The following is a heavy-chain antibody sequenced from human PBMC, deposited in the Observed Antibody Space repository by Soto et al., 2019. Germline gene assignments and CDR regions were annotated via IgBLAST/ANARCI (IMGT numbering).Heavy chain of an antibody. CDR1: GGSIDNYY. CDR2: IYSSGST. J-gene: IGHJ4*02. CDR3: ARGGTGGRTTVTTYAV. V-gene: IGHV4-59*01. Sequence: QVQLQESGAGLVKPSETLSLTCTVSGGSIDNYYWSWIRQPPGRGLEWIGFIYSSGSTNYNPSVKRPVHLSGGTAKNQGSLKPPPVTTADTAVYYCARGGTGGRTTVTTYAVWGQGTLVTVSS. D-gene: IGHD4-17*01.